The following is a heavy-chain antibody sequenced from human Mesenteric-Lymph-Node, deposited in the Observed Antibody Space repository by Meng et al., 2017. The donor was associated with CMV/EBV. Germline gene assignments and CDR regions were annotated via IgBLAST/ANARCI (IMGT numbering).Heavy chain of an antibody. CDR2: IIPILGIA. J-gene: IGHJ5*02. V-gene: IGHV1-69*02. CDR3: AGGIAAAGSRWFDP. D-gene: IGHD6-13*01. CDR1: GGTFSSYT. Sequence: QVQLVQSVAEVKKPGSSVKVSCKASGGTFSSYTISWVRQAPGQGLEWMGRIIPILGIANYAQKFQGRVTITADKSTSTAYMELSSLRSEDTAVYYCAGGIAAAGSRWFDPWGQGTLVTVSS.